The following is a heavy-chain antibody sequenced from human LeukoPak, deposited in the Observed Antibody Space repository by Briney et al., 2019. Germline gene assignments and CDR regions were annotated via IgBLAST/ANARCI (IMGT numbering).Heavy chain of an antibody. Sequence: GGSLRLSCTASGYTFSTYAMTWVRQAPGKGLEWVSAISGSGVNTYYADSVKGRFAASRDNSKNTLYLQMNSLRAEDTAVYYCARGFSTGGQGVLVTVSA. CDR3: ARGFST. V-gene: IGHV3-23*01. D-gene: IGHD2-2*01. CDR1: GYTFSTYA. CDR2: ISGSGVNT. J-gene: IGHJ4*02.